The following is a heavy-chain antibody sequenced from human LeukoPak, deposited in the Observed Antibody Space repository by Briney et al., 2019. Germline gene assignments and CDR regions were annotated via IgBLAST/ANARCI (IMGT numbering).Heavy chain of an antibody. V-gene: IGHV3-23*01. Sequence: GGSLRLSCVGSGFSFSSYAMTWVRQAPGKGLEWVSTITASSDSTFYANSVKGRFTISRDDSKNTFYLQMNSLRVEDTAMYYCAKDGSGYFYTFDYWGQGTLVTASS. J-gene: IGHJ4*02. CDR3: AKDGSGYFYTFDY. CDR2: ITASSDST. D-gene: IGHD3-22*01. CDR1: GFSFSSYA.